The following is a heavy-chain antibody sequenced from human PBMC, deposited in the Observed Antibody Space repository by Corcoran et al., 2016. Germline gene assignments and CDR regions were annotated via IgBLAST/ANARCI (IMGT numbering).Heavy chain of an antibody. J-gene: IGHJ3*02. Sequence: QVQLQQWGAGLLKPSETLSLTCAVYGGSFSGSYWSWIRQPPGKGLEWIGEIYHTEGTNYNPSLKSPVTISVDTSKSHFALKLSPVTAADTAGYDCARIRAVTVIPARALDIWGQGTMVTVSS. V-gene: IGHV4-34*01. D-gene: IGHD2-21*02. CDR2: IYHTEGT. CDR3: ARIRAVTVIPARALDI. CDR1: GGSFSGSY.